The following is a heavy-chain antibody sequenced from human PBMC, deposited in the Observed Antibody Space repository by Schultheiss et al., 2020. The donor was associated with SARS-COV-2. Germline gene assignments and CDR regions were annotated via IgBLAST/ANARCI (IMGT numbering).Heavy chain of an antibody. CDR2: IHYSGGT. CDR1: GGSISSGGYY. CDR3: ARSVTGHDSDFRFAP. J-gene: IGHJ5*02. Sequence: SETLSLTCTVSGGSISSGGYYWSWIRQHPGKGLEWIGYIHYSGGTHYSPSLKGRVIMSQETSKNQVSLKLRSVTAADTAMYFCARSVTGHDSDFRFAPWGQGTLVTVSS. D-gene: IGHD5-12*01. V-gene: IGHV4-31*03.